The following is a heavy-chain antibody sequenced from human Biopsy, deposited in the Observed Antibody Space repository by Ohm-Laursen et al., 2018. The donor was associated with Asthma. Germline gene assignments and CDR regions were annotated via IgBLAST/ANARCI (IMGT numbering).Heavy chain of an antibody. CDR3: ARKAGSCISRTCYSLDF. V-gene: IGHV1-69*01. CDR1: GGTLNTYV. D-gene: IGHD2-2*01. J-gene: IGHJ4*02. Sequence: GGTLNTYVIGSARHPAGHWRGWMGGINSVFGTTTYPQKFQDRVTITADDSTSTVYMELSSLRSEDTAVYYCARKAGSCISRTCYSLDFWGQGTLVTVSS. CDR2: INSVFGTT.